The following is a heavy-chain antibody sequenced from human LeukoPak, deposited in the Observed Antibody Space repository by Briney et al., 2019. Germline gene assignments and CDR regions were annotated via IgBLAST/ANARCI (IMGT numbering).Heavy chain of an antibody. D-gene: IGHD2-2*02. V-gene: IGHV3-74*01. Sequence: GGSLRLSCAASGFTFGSNWMHWVRQGPGKGLVWVSRINSDGSSTSYADSVKGRFTISRDNAKNTLYLQMNSLRAEDTAVYYCARGLYCSSTSCYTGGSDYWGQGTLVTVSS. CDR2: INSDGSST. CDR3: ARGLYCSSTSCYTGGSDY. CDR1: GFTFGSNW. J-gene: IGHJ4*02.